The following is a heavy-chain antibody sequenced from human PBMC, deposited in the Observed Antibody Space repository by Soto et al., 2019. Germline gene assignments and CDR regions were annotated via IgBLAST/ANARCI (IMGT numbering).Heavy chain of an antibody. CDR3: ARQAIFGVIIIAFDI. CDR1: GYSFSSYW. CDR2: IDPSDSYT. D-gene: IGHD3-3*01. Sequence: PGESLKISCNGSGYSFSSYWITWVRQMPWKGLEWMGRIDPSDSYTNYSPSFQGHVTISADKSISTAYLQWSSLKASDTAMYYCARQAIFGVIIIAFDIWGQGTMVTVSS. V-gene: IGHV5-10-1*01. J-gene: IGHJ3*02.